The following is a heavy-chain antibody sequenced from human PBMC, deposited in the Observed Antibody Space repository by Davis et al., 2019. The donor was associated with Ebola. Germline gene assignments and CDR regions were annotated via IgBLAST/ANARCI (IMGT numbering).Heavy chain of an antibody. CDR2: IWYDGSNK. V-gene: IGHV3-30*02. Sequence: GESLKISCAASGFTFSSYALHWVRQAPGKGLEWVAVIWYDGSNKYYADSVKGRFTISRDNSKNTLYLQMNSLRAEDTAVYYCAKKIPGNNPFDSWGQGTLVTVSS. CDR3: AKKIPGNNPFDS. J-gene: IGHJ4*02. D-gene: IGHD1-14*01. CDR1: GFTFSSYA.